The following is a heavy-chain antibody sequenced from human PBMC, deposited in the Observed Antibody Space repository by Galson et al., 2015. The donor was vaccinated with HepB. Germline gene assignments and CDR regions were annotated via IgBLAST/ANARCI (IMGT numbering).Heavy chain of an antibody. D-gene: IGHD2-2*01. CDR1: GGTFSSYT. CDR3: AREAHCSSTSCLGSADWFDP. Sequence: SVKVSCKASGGTFSSYTISWVRQAPGQGLEWMGRIIPILGIANYAQKFQGRVTITADKSTSTAYMELSSLRSEDTAVYYCAREAHCSSTSCLGSADWFDPWGQGTLVTVSS. V-gene: IGHV1-69*04. J-gene: IGHJ5*02. CDR2: IIPILGIA.